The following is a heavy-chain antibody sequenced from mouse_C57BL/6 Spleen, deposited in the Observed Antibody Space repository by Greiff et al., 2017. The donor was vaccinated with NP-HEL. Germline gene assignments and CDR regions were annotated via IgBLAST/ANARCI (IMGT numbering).Heavy chain of an antibody. D-gene: IGHD1-2*01. CDR3: ARAPGYDDAMDY. Sequence: DVKLVESGGGLVKPGGSLKLSCAASGFTFSSYAMSWVRQTPEKRLEWVATISDGGSYTYYPDNVKGRFTISRDNAKNNLYLQMSQLKSEDTAMYYCARAPGYDDAMDYWGQGTSVTVSS. J-gene: IGHJ4*01. V-gene: IGHV5-4*03. CDR2: ISDGGSYT. CDR1: GFTFSSYA.